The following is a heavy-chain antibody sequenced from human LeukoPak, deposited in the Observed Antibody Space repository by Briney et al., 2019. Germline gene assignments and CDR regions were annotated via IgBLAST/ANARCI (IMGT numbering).Heavy chain of an antibody. CDR1: GYTFTSYG. CDR2: ISAYNGNT. V-gene: IGHV1-18*01. J-gene: IGHJ4*02. Sequence: ASVTVSCKASGYTFTSYGISWVRQAPGQGLEWMGWISAYNGNTNYAQKLQGRVTMTTDTSTSTAYMELRSLRSDDTAVYYCASAPCSSTSCYTLPFDYWAREPWSPSPQ. D-gene: IGHD2-2*02. CDR3: ASAPCSSTSCYTLPFDY.